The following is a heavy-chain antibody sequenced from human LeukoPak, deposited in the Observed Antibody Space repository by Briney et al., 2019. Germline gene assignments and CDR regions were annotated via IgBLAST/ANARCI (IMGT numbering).Heavy chain of an antibody. Sequence: GGSLRLSCAASGFTFSNYAMSWVRQAPGKGLEWVSGISGNGANTYYADSVKGRFTISRDNSKNSLYLQMNSLRAEDTAVYYCARPTYNSRWRDYWDQGPLLTVSS. CDR1: GFTFSNYA. D-gene: IGHD6-19*01. CDR2: ISGNGANT. V-gene: IGHV3-23*01. CDR3: ARPTYNSRWRDY. J-gene: IGHJ4*02.